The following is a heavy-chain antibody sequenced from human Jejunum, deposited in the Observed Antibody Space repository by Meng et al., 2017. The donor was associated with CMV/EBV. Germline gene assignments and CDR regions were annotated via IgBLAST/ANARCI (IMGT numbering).Heavy chain of an antibody. V-gene: IGHV3-7*04. Sequence: QLGGSGGGWVQPGGSLRLFCAVSGFTFGNYWMTWVRQTPGKGLEWVANLKEDGSESQYVDSVKGRFTISRDNPKNSLYLQMNSLRVEDTGVYYCARDDRVFDLWGRGTLVTVSS. J-gene: IGHJ2*01. CDR2: LKEDGSES. CDR1: GFTFGNYW. CDR3: ARDDRVFDL.